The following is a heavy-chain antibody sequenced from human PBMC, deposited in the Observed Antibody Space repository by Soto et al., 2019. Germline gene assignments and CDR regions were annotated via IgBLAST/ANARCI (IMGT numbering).Heavy chain of an antibody. CDR2: ISYDGSNK. Sequence: QVQLVESGGGVVQPGRSLRLSCAASGFTFSSYAMHWVRQAPGKGLEWVAVISYDGSNKYYADSVKGRFTISRDNSKNTLXXQMXXLXXXXXXXXXXXXXXXXXXXXXXXXXXXXWGQGTT. J-gene: IGHJ6*02. CDR1: GFTFSSYA. CDR3: XXXXXXXXXXXXXXXXXX. V-gene: IGHV3-30-3*01.